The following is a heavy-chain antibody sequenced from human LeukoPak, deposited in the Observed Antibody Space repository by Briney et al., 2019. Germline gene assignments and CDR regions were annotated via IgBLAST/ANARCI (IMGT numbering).Heavy chain of an antibody. CDR2: INSDGSWT. Sequence: GGSLRLSCAASGNYWMHWVRQAQGKGLVWVSHINSDGSWTSYADSVKGRFTISKDNAKNTVYLQMNSLRAEDTAVYYCVSSYETYWGRGTLVTVSS. D-gene: IGHD3-22*01. CDR3: VSSYETY. V-gene: IGHV3-74*01. J-gene: IGHJ4*02. CDR1: GNYW.